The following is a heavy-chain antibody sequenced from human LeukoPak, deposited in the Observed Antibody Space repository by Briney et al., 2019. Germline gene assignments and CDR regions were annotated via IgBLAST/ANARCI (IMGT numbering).Heavy chain of an antibody. D-gene: IGHD2-15*01. Sequence: PSETLSLTCTVSGGSISSYYWSWIRQPPGKGLEWIGYIYYSGSTNYNPSLKSRVTISVDTSKNQFSLKLSSVTAADTAVYYCARSYCSGGSCYWRPFDYWGQGTLVTVSS. V-gene: IGHV4-59*01. CDR3: ARSYCSGGSCYWRPFDY. CDR2: IYYSGST. J-gene: IGHJ4*02. CDR1: GGSISSYY.